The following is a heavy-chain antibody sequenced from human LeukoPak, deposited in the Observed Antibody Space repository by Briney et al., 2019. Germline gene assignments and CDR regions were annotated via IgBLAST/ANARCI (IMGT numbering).Heavy chain of an antibody. D-gene: IGHD2-15*01. J-gene: IGHJ6*03. CDR1: GGTFSSCA. CDR2: IIPIFGTA. CDR3: ASGRCSGGSCYPEGYYYYMDV. Sequence: GASVKVSCKASGGTFSSCAISWVRQAPGQGLEWMGGIIPIFGTANYAQKFQGRVTITADESTSTAYMELSSLRSEDTAVYYCASGRCSGGSCYPEGYYYYMDVWGKGTTVTVSS. V-gene: IGHV1-69*13.